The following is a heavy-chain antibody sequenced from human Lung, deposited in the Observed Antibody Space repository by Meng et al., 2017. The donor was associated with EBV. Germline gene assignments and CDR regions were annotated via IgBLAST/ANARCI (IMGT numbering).Heavy chain of an antibody. CDR1: GGYIRSADYC. V-gene: IGHV4-30-4*01. CDR3: ARTNYGDYNWFDP. Sequence: VHAQESRPGVVTSSQNLSRPCTVSGGYIRSADYCWSWIRQPQGEGLEWIGFIYYSGSTYYNPSLKRRVTISVDTSKNQFSLKLTSVTAADTAVYFCARTNYGDYNWFDPWGQGTLVTVSS. D-gene: IGHD4-17*01. J-gene: IGHJ5*02. CDR2: IYYSGST.